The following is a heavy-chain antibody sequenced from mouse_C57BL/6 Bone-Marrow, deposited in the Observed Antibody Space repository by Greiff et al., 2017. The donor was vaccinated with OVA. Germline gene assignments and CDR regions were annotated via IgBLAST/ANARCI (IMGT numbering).Heavy chain of an antibody. CDR2: IDPNSGGT. J-gene: IGHJ2*01. CDR1: GYTFTSYW. D-gene: IGHD1-1*01. V-gene: IGHV1-72*01. Sequence: VQLQQPGAELVKPGASVKLSCKASGYTFTSYWMHWVKQRPGRGLEWIGRIDPNSGGTKYNEKFKSKATLTVDKPSSTAYMQLSSLTSEDSAVYYCARSTITTVVVDYFDYWGQGTTLTVSS. CDR3: ARSTITTVVVDYFDY.